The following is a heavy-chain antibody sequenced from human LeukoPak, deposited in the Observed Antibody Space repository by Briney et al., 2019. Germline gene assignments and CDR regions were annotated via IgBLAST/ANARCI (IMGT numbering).Heavy chain of an antibody. CDR3: ARDGRLRYFDTNPPDY. Sequence: SVKVSCKASGGTFSSYAISWVRQAPGQGLEWMGRIIPVLGIANYAQKFQGRVTITADKSTSTAYMELSSLRSEDTAVYYCARDGRLRYFDTNPPDYWGQGTLVTVSS. D-gene: IGHD3-9*01. V-gene: IGHV1-69*04. CDR1: GGTFSSYA. CDR2: IIPVLGIA. J-gene: IGHJ4*02.